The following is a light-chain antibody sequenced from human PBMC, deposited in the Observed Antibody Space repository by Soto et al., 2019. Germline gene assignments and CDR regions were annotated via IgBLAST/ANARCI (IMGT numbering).Light chain of an antibody. V-gene: IGKV3-20*01. CDR1: QSVSSSY. J-gene: IGKJ2*01. CDR3: QQYDNSPPRYT. Sequence: EIVLTQSPGTLSLSPGERATLSCRASQSVSSSYLAWYQQKAGQPPRLLIYGASNRANGIPDRFTGSGSGTDFSLTISRLEPEDFAVYFCQQYDNSPPRYTFGQGTKLEI. CDR2: GAS.